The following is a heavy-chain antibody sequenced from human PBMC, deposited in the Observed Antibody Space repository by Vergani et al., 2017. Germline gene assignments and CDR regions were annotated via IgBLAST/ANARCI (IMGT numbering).Heavy chain of an antibody. J-gene: IGHJ3*02. V-gene: IGHV3-23*01. CDR3: AKTLTVTYSSSWYAGDDAFDI. CDR2: ISGSGGST. CDR1: GFNFSSYA. D-gene: IGHD6-13*01. Sequence: EVQLLESGGGLVQPGGSLRLSCAASGFNFSSYAMSWVRQAPGKGLEWVSAISGSGGSTYYADSVKGRFTISRDNSKNTLYLQMNSLRAEDTAVYYCAKTLTVTYSSSWYAGDDAFDIWGQGTLVTVSS.